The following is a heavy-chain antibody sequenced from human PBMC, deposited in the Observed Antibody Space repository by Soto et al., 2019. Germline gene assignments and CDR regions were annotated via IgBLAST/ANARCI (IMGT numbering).Heavy chain of an antibody. V-gene: IGHV4-30-4*01. CDR1: GGSISSGDYY. CDR3: ARDNFNYYGMDV. CDR2: IYYSGRT. Sequence: QVQLQESGPGLVKPSQTLSLTCTVSGGSISSGDYYWSWIRQPPGKGLEWIGYIYYSGRTYYNPSIKSRFIITVDTSKNQFSLKLSSVTASDTVVYYCARDNFNYYGMDVWGQGTTVTVSS. J-gene: IGHJ6*02.